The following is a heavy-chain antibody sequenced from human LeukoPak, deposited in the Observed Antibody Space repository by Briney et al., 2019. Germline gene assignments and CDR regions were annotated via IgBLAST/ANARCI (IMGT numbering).Heavy chain of an antibody. CDR2: INHSGST. CDR1: GGSFSGYY. J-gene: IGHJ6*03. V-gene: IGHV4-34*01. D-gene: IGHD2-2*01. CDR3: ARHRRGYYYMAV. Sequence: SETLSLTCAVDGGSFSGYYWSWIRQPPGKGLEWIGEINHSGSTTYNPSLKSRVTISVDTSKNQFSLKLSSVTAADTPVYYCARHRRGYYYMAVWGKGTPVTISS.